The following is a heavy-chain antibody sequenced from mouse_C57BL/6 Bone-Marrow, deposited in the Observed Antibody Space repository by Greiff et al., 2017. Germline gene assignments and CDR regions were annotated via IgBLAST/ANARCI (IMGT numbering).Heavy chain of an antibody. CDR3: ARWFLRYSYAMDY. Sequence: VQRVESGPELVKPGASVKISCKASGYAFSSSWMNWVKQRPGKGLEWIGRIYPGDGDTNYNGKFKGQATLTADKSSSTAYMQLSSLTSEDSAVYFCARWFLRYSYAMDYWGQGTSVTVSS. V-gene: IGHV1-82*01. J-gene: IGHJ4*01. D-gene: IGHD1-1*01. CDR1: GYAFSSSW. CDR2: IYPGDGDT.